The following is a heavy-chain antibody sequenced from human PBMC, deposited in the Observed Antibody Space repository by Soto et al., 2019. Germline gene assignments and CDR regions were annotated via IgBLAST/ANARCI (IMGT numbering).Heavy chain of an antibody. CDR3: ARARLRAVYAFDF. Sequence: QVQLQESGPGLVKPSQTLSLTCTLSGVSITSGAYYWTWVRQHPGKGLEWIGYIYYNGNTYFSPSHKSRLTISIDTSKNQFSLKLSSVTAADTAIYYCARARLRAVYAFDFWGQGTMVTVSS. J-gene: IGHJ3*01. CDR2: IYYNGNT. D-gene: IGHD4-17*01. V-gene: IGHV4-31*03. CDR1: GVSITSGAYY.